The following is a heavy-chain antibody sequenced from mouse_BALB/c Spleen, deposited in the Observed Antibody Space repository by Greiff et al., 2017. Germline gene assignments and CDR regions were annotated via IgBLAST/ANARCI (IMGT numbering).Heavy chain of an antibody. J-gene: IGHJ2*01. CDR3: ARQFITTATDYFDY. CDR1: GYTFTSYW. Sequence: VKLQESGAELARPGASVKLSCKASGYTFTSYWMQWVKQRPGQGLEWIGAIYPGDGDTRYTQKFKGKATLTADKSSSTAYMQLSSLASEDSAVYYCARQFITTATDYFDYWGQGTTLTVSS. CDR2: IYPGDGDT. V-gene: IGHV1-87*01. D-gene: IGHD1-2*01.